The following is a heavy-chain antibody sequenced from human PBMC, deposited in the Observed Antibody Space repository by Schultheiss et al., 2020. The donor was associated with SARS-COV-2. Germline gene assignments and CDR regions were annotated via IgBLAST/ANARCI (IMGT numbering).Heavy chain of an antibody. J-gene: IGHJ6*02. V-gene: IGHV4-61*08. D-gene: IGHD3-10*01. CDR1: GGSISSGDYY. Sequence: TLSLTCTVSGGSISSGDYYWSWIRQPPGKGLEWIGEINHSGSTNYNPSLKSRVTMSVDTSKNQFSLKLSSVTAADTAVYYCARCPGSPHYYYYGMDVWGQGTTVTVSS. CDR2: INHSGST. CDR3: ARCPGSPHYYYYGMDV.